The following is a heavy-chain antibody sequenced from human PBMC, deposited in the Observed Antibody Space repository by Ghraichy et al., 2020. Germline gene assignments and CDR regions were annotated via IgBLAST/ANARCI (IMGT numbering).Heavy chain of an antibody. Sequence: ASVKVSCKASGYGFTTYAIHWVRQAPGQRLEWMGWVNTGNGDTKYSQKFQGRVTITKDTAATTAYVELSSLTSEDTATYYCAKDRGDGWYDYWGQGTLVIVST. D-gene: IGHD6-19*01. V-gene: IGHV1-3*04. CDR1: GYGFTTYA. J-gene: IGHJ4*02. CDR3: AKDRGDGWYDY. CDR2: VNTGNGDT.